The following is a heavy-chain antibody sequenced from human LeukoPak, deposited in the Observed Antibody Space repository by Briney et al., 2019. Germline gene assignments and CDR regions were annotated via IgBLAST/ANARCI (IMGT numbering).Heavy chain of an antibody. CDR2: INPNSGGT. V-gene: IGHV1-2*02. D-gene: IGHD3-3*01. CDR1: GYTFTVYY. CDR3: ARLGSTIFGVVIIAAFDI. J-gene: IGHJ3*02. Sequence: GASVKVSCKASGYTFTVYYMHWVRQAPGQGLEWMGWINPNSGGTNYAQKFQGRVTMTRDTSISTAYMELSRLRSDDTAVYYCARLGSTIFGVVIIAAFDIWGQGAMVTVSS.